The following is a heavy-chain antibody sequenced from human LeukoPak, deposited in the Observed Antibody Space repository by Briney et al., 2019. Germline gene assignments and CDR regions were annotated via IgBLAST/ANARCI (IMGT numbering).Heavy chain of an antibody. J-gene: IGHJ4*02. D-gene: IGHD4-17*01. CDR2: ISSSGTST. CDR3: AKDPYGDSY. Sequence: GGSLRLSCAASRFTFSSYAMSWVRQAPGKGPEWVSGISSSGTSTNYADSVKGRFTISRDNSKNTLYLQMNSLRAEDTAVYFCAKDPYGDSYWGQGTLVTVSS. V-gene: IGHV3-23*01. CDR1: RFTFSSYA.